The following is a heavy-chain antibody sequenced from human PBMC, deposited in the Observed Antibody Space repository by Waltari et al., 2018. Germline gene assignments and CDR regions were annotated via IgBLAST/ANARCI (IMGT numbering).Heavy chain of an antibody. CDR2: IYTSGST. Sequence: QVQLQESGPGLVKPSETLSLTCTVSGGSISSNYWSWIRQPAGKGLEWIGRIYTSGSTNYTPSRESRVTMSVDTSKNQFSLKLTSVTAADTAVYYCARAIWRSTWKLGQFDPWGQGILVTVSS. CDR3: ARAIWRSTWKLGQFDP. D-gene: IGHD3-16*01. V-gene: IGHV4-4*07. CDR1: GGSISSNY. J-gene: IGHJ5*02.